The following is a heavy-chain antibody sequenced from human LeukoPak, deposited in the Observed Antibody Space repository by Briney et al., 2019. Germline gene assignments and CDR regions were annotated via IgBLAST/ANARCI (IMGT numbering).Heavy chain of an antibody. CDR2: ISSSSSYI. V-gene: IGHV3-21*01. Sequence: GGSLRLSCAASGFTFSSYNMNWVRQAPGKGLEWVSSISSSSSYIYYADSVKGRFTISRDNSKNTLYLQMNSLRAEDTAVYYCAKDGDGYTFDYWGQGTLVTVSS. CDR3: AKDGDGYTFDY. J-gene: IGHJ4*02. D-gene: IGHD5-24*01. CDR1: GFTFSSYN.